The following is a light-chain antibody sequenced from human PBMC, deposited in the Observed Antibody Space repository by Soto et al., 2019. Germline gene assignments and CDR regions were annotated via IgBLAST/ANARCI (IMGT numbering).Light chain of an antibody. J-gene: IGLJ2*01. V-gene: IGLV1-44*01. CDR1: SSNIGSDS. Sequence: QSVLTQPPSASGTPGQRVTISCSGSSSNIGSDSVNWYQQLPGTAPKLLIYRNNQRPSGVPDRLSGSKSGTSASLAISGLQSEDEADYYCAAWDDSLNGVVFGGGTKLTV. CDR2: RNN. CDR3: AAWDDSLNGVV.